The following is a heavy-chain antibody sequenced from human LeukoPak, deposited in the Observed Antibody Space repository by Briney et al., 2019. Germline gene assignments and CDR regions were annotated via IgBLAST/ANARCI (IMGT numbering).Heavy chain of an antibody. CDR1: GGSISSYY. CDR2: IYYSGST. V-gene: IGHV4-59*01. D-gene: IGHD6-13*01. CDR3: ARGWSAAAGTWWFDP. J-gene: IGHJ5*02. Sequence: KASETLSLTCTVSGGSISSYYWSWIRQPPGKGLEWIGYIYYSGSTNYDPSLKSRVTISVDTSKNQFSLKLSSVTAADTAVYYCARGWSAAAGTWWFDPWGQGTLVTVSS.